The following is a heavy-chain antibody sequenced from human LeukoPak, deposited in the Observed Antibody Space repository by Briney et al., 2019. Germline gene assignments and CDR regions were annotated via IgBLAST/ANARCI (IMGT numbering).Heavy chain of an antibody. CDR2: IKSKTDGGTT. CDR3: TTDKFRINWSVATNWFDP. CDR1: GFTFSNAW. D-gene: IGHD1-1*01. J-gene: IGHJ5*02. Sequence: GGSLRLSCAASGFTFSNAWMSWVRQAPGKGLEWVGRIKSKTDGGTTEYAAPVKHRFTISRDDSKNTLYLQMNSLKTEDIAVYYCTTDKFRINWSVATNWFDPWGQGTLVTVSS. V-gene: IGHV3-15*01.